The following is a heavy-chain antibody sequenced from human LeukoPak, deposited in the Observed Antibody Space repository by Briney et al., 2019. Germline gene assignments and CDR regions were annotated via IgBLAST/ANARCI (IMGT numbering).Heavy chain of an antibody. V-gene: IGHV1-8*03. CDR2: MNPNSGNT. D-gene: IGHD4-23*01. CDR1: GYTFTSYD. J-gene: IGHJ6*03. Sequence: GASVKVSCKASGYTFTSYDINWVRQATGQGLEWMGWMNPNSGNTGYAQKFQGRVTITRNTSISTAYMELSSLRSEDTAVYYCVRFAVRHYYYYYMDVWGKGTTVTVYS. CDR3: VRFAVRHYYYYYMDV.